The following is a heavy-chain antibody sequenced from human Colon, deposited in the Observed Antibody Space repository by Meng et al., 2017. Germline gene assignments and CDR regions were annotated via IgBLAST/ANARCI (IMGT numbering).Heavy chain of an antibody. D-gene: IGHD6-13*01. V-gene: IGHV3-7*01. CDR3: ASPPLLAAKAYYGMDV. Sequence: GESLKISCAASGFTFSSYWMSWVRQAPGKGLEWVANIKQDGSEKYYVDSVKGRFTISRDNAKTSLYLQMNSLRAEETAVYYWASPPLLAAKAYYGMDVWGQGTTVTVSS. J-gene: IGHJ6*02. CDR1: GFTFSSYW. CDR2: IKQDGSEK.